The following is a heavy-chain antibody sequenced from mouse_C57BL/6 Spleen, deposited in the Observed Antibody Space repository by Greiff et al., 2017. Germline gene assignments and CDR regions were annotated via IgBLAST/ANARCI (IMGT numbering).Heavy chain of an antibody. CDR3: ARPSYYGSSYGDYFDV. D-gene: IGHD1-1*01. Sequence: EVKLVESGGGLVKPGGSLKLSCAASGFTFSDYGMHWVRQAPEKGLEWVAYISSGSSTIYYADTVKGRVTISRDNAKNTLFLQMTSLRSEDTAMXYCARPSYYGSSYGDYFDVWGKGTTLTVSS. CDR1: GFTFSDYG. V-gene: IGHV5-17*01. CDR2: ISSGSSTI. J-gene: IGHJ2*01.